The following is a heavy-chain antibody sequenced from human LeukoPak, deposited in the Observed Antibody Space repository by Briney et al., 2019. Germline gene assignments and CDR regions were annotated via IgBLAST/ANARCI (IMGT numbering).Heavy chain of an antibody. CDR2: IESDGTRT. Sequence: GGSLRLSCAASGITLSDYWMFWVRQGPGKGLVHVSCIESDGTRTVYADSVKGRFTISRDNAKNTMYLQMNSLRAEDTAVYYCVRGGHKLDIETSRYFYGLDVWGQGTTVTVSS. CDR3: VRGGHKLDIETSRYFYGLDV. CDR1: GITLSDYW. D-gene: IGHD3/OR15-3a*01. J-gene: IGHJ6*02. V-gene: IGHV3-74*03.